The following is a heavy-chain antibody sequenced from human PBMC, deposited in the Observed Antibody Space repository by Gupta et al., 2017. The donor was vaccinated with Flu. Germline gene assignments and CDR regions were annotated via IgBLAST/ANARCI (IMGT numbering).Heavy chain of an antibody. Sequence: EVQLVASGGGLVQPGRSLRLSCAASGFTFDDYAMHWIRQAPGKGLEWVSSVSWNSGIIVYADSVKGRFTISRDNAKNSVYLQMNRLRPEDTALYYCAKAVMAADDAFAFWGLGTMVTVSS. J-gene: IGHJ3*01. CDR1: GFTFDDYA. CDR3: AKAVMAADDAFAF. D-gene: IGHD2-8*01. CDR2: VSWNSGII. V-gene: IGHV3-9*01.